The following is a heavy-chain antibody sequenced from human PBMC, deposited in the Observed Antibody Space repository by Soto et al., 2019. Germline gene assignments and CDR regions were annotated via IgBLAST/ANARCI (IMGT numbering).Heavy chain of an antibody. CDR2: IRSKANSYAT. CDR3: TRNLGAKWGMGV. D-gene: IGHD1-26*01. CDR1: GYPFSGSV. Sequence: PGGSLRLSCEASGYPFSGSVMHWVRQAPGKGLEWVGRIRSKANSYATAYGPSVRGRFTISREDSKNTAYLQMNSLKTEDTAVYYCTRNLGAKWGMGVWGQGTTATVSS. V-gene: IGHV3-73*01. J-gene: IGHJ6*02.